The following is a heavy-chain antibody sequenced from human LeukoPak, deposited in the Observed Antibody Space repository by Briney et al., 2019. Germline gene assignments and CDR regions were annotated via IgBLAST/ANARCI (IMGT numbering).Heavy chain of an antibody. CDR3: ARGDHSSLHDHFQH. V-gene: IGHV1-3*01. J-gene: IGHJ1*01. D-gene: IGHD3-22*01. CDR2: INAGNGNT. CDR1: GYTFTSYA. Sequence: GASVKVSCKASGYTFTSYAMHWVRQAPGQRLEWMGWINAGNGNTKYSQKLQGRVTMTTDTSTSTAYMELRSLRSDDTAVYYCARGDHSSLHDHFQHWGQGTLVTVSS.